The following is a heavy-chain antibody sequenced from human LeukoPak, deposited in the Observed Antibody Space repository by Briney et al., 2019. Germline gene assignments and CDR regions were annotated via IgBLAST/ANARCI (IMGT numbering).Heavy chain of an antibody. Sequence: SHTLSLTFAISGDSVSINSSAWNWIRQSPSRGLEWLGSTYYSAKWYNDYAVSVKSRITINPDTPKNQFSLQLNSVTPEDTAVYYCARAFGAAAIAGEFDYWGQGTLVTVSS. CDR3: ARAFGAAAIAGEFDY. CDR1: GDSVSINSSA. J-gene: IGHJ4*02. D-gene: IGHD2-2*01. CDR2: TYYSAKWYN. V-gene: IGHV6-1*01.